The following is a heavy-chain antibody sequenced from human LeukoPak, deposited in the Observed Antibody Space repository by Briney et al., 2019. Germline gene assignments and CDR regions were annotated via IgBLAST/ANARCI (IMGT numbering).Heavy chain of an antibody. D-gene: IGHD5-12*01. CDR3: ARDAFGGYAPYFDY. CDR2: IYHSGST. CDR1: GYSISSGYY. J-gene: IGHJ4*02. Sequence: PSETLSLTCAVSGYSISSGYYWGWIRQPPGKGLEWIGRIYHSGSTYYNPSLKSRVTISVATSKNQFSLKLSSVTAADTAVYYCARDAFGGYAPYFDYWGQGTLVTVSS. V-gene: IGHV4-38-2*02.